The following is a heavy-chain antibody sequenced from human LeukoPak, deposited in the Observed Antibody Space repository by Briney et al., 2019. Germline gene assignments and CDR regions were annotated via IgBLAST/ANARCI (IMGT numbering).Heavy chain of an antibody. J-gene: IGHJ3*02. CDR3: ARASLDCYGSGSYYNALGAFAI. Sequence: SETLSLTCTVSGGSISSYYWSWIRQPPGKGVGWVGYIYYSGSTNYNPSLTCRVTISVDTSKNQCSLNLSSVSAADTAVYSYARASLDCYGSGSYYNALGAFAIWGQGTIVTVSS. V-gene: IGHV4-59*08. CDR1: GGSISSYY. CDR2: IYYSGST. D-gene: IGHD3-10*01.